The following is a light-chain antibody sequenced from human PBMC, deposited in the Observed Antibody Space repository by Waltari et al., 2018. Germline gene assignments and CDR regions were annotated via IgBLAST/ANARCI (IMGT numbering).Light chain of an antibody. V-gene: IGLV2-11*01. CDR2: DVT. J-gene: IGLJ2*01. Sequence: QSALTQPRPVSGSPGQSVTISCTGTSRAVGAYDYVSCYQHHPGKAPKLMICDVTQRPSGVPDRFSGSKSGNTASLTISGLQAEDEAYYYCCSYAGRYTHVVFGGGTKLTVL. CDR3: CSYAGRYTHVV. CDR1: SRAVGAYDY.